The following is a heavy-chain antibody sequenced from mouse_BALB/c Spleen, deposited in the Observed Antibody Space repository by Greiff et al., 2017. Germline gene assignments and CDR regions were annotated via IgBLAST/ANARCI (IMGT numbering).Heavy chain of an antibody. CDR1: GYSITSDYA. CDR2: ISYSGST. CDR3: ARSGAVVATGGLDY. J-gene: IGHJ2*01. V-gene: IGHV3-2*02. D-gene: IGHD1-1*01. Sequence: EVKLQESGPGLVKPSQSLSLTCTVTGYSITSDYAWNWIRQFPGNKLEWMGYISYSGSTSYNPSLKSRISITRDTSKNQFFLQLNSVTTEDTATYDCARSGAVVATGGLDYWGQGTTLTVSS.